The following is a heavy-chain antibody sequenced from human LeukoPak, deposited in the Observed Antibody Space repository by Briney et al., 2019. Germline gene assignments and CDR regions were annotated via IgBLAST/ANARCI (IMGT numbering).Heavy chain of an antibody. Sequence: GGSRGFSWAASGFPFTNYWLSWVRQVQGKGLEWGANIKQDGSEKYYVDSVKGRFTISRDNAKNSLYLQMNSLRAEDTAVYYCARDAYRDRYFDYWGQGTLVTVSS. CDR1: GFPFTNYW. D-gene: IGHD4-11*01. CDR2: IKQDGSEK. V-gene: IGHV3-7*01. CDR3: ARDAYRDRYFDY. J-gene: IGHJ4*02.